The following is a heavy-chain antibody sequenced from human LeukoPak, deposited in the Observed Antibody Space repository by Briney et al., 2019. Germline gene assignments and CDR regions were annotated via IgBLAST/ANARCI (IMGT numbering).Heavy chain of an antibody. Sequence: SETLSLTCTVSGGSISGYYWGWIRQPPRKGLEWIGNIDHSGSTYYNPSLKSRVTISVDTSKNQFSLKLRSVTAADTAVYYCARRRITMVRGVYAFDIWGQGTMVTVSS. J-gene: IGHJ3*02. CDR3: ARRRITMVRGVYAFDI. CDR2: IDHSGST. D-gene: IGHD3-10*01. CDR1: GGSISGYY. V-gene: IGHV4-38-2*02.